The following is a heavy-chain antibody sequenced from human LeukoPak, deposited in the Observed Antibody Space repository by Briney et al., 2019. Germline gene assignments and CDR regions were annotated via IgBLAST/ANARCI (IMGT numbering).Heavy chain of an antibody. CDR1: GGSFSGYY. V-gene: IGHV4-34*01. D-gene: IGHD3-3*01. J-gene: IGHJ4*02. CDR2: INHSGST. CDR3: ARSITIFGVVIEGPFDY. Sequence: SETLSLTCAVYGGSFSGYYWSWIRQPPGEGLEWIGEINHSGSTNYNPSLKSRVTISVDTSKNQFSLKLSSVTAADTAVYYCARSITIFGVVIEGPFDYWGQGTLVTVSS.